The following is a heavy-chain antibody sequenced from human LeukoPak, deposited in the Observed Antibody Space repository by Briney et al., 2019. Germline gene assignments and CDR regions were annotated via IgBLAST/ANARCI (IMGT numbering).Heavy chain of an antibody. CDR2: ISAYNGNT. D-gene: IGHD6-19*01. J-gene: IGHJ6*03. V-gene: IGHV1-18*01. CDR1: GYTLTSYG. Sequence: GASAKVSCKASGYTLTSYGISWVRQAPGQGLEWMGWISAYNGNTNYAQKLQGRVTMTTDTSTSTAYMELGSLRSDDTAVYYCARDSSPSSGWYYYYYMDVWGKGTTVTVSS. CDR3: ARDSSPSSGWYYYYYMDV.